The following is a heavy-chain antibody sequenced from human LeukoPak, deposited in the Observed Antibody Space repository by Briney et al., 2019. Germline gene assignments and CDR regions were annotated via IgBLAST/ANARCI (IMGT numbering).Heavy chain of an antibody. V-gene: IGHV3-21*01. J-gene: IGHJ3*02. CDR2: ISSSSSYI. Sequence: GGSLRLSCAASGFIFSSYTMNWVRQSPGKGLEWVSSISSSSSYIYFADSVKGRFTISRDNAKNSLYLQMNSLRAEDTAVYYCARGALGMSGRIVDAFDIWGQGTRVTVSS. D-gene: IGHD1-14*01. CDR3: ARGALGMSGRIVDAFDI. CDR1: GFIFSSYT.